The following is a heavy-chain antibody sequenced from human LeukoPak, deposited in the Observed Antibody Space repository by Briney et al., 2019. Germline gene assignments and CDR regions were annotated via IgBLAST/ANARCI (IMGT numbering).Heavy chain of an antibody. V-gene: IGHV3-9*01. CDR3: AKDRSGDYELFDY. CDR2: ISWNSGSI. J-gene: IGHJ4*02. CDR1: GFTFSSYS. Sequence: GGSLRLSCAASGFTFSSYSMNWVRQAPGKGLEWVSGISWNSGSIGYADSVKGRFTISRDNAKNSLYLHMNSLRAEDTALYYCAKDRSGDYELFDYWGQGTLVTVSS. D-gene: IGHD4-17*01.